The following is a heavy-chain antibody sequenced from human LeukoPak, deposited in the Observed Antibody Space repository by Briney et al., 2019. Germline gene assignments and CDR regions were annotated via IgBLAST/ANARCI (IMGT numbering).Heavy chain of an antibody. CDR1: GFTFDDYG. V-gene: IGHV3-20*04. Sequence: GGSLRLSCAASGFTFDDYGMSWVRQAPGKGLEWVSGINWNGGSTGYADSVKGRFTISRDNAKSSLYLQMNSLRAEDTALYYCARDLPGIAAADNAFDYWGQGTLVTVSS. J-gene: IGHJ4*02. CDR3: ARDLPGIAAADNAFDY. D-gene: IGHD6-13*01. CDR2: INWNGGST.